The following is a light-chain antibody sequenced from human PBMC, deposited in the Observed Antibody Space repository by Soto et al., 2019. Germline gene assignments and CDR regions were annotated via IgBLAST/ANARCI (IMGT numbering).Light chain of an antibody. V-gene: IGKV3-20*01. CDR2: GAS. CDR3: QQYGSSPYT. Sequence: EIVLTQSPGTLSLSPGERATLSCRASHSVSSYLAWYQHKPGQAPRLLIYGASSRATGIPDRFSISGSGTDFTLTISSLEPEDFAVYYCQQYGSSPYTFGQGTKLETK. CDR1: HSVSSY. J-gene: IGKJ2*01.